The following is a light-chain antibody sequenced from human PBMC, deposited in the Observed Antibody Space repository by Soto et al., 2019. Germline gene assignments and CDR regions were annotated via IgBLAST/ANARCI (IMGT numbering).Light chain of an antibody. CDR2: AAS. V-gene: IGKV1-27*01. Sequence: DIQMTQSQTSLSASVGDRVTITCRARQGIRNFVAWYQQKPGKAPKLLIYAASPLQSGVPSRFSGSGSGTDFTLTINSLQPEDVATYSGQKYSSVPVFGPGTKVEIK. CDR3: QKYSSVPV. CDR1: QGIRNF. J-gene: IGKJ3*01.